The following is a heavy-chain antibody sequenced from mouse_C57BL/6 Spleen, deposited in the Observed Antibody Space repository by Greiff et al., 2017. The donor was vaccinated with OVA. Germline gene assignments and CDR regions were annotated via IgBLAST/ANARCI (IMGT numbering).Heavy chain of an antibody. D-gene: IGHD1-1*01. CDR1: GYTFTSYW. J-gene: IGHJ1*03. CDR2: IYPGSGST. Sequence: QVQLQQSGAELVKPGASVKMSCKASGYTFTSYWITWVKQRPGQGLEWIGDIYPGSGSTNYNEKFKSKATLTVDTSSSTAYMQLSSLTSEDSAVYYCAREITTVVARYFDVWGTGTTVTVSS. CDR3: AREITTVVARYFDV. V-gene: IGHV1-55*01.